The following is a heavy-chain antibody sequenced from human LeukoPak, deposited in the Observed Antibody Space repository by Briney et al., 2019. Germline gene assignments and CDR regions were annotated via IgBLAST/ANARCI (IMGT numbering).Heavy chain of an antibody. D-gene: IGHD6-25*01. CDR1: GYTFTNFD. CDR2: MNPYTGKT. Sequence: ASVKVSCKTSGYTFTNFDINWVRQATGQGLEWLGWMNPYTGKTGYAQKFQGRVTFTGDTSIRTAYMEVGSLTSEDTAVYYCARAPTPFYYDSSAYYSDFWGQGTLVTVSS. J-gene: IGHJ4*02. CDR3: ARAPTPFYYDSSAYYSDF. V-gene: IGHV1-8*03.